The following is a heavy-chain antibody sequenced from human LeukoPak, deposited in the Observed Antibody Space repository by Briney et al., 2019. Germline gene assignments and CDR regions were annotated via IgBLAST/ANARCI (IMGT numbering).Heavy chain of an antibody. D-gene: IGHD6-13*01. CDR1: GFTFSGYE. CDR2: ISSSGSTI. J-gene: IGHJ5*02. CDR3: ASIATAYWFDP. V-gene: IGHV3-48*03. Sequence: TGGSLRLSCAASGFTFSGYEMNWVRQAPGKGLEWVSYISSSGSTIYYADSVKGRFTISRDNSKNTLYLQLNSLRAEDTAVYYCASIATAYWFDPWGQGTLVTVSS.